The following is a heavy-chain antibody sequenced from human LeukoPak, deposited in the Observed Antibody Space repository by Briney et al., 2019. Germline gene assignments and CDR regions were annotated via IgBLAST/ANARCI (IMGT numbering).Heavy chain of an antibody. CDR1: RFTFSNYW. CDR3: VRDGSGYDY. V-gene: IGHV3-7*05. Sequence: GGSLRLSCAASRFTFSNYWMSWVRQPPGKGLEWVANINQGGSEKYYLNSVKGRYTISRDNAKNSLYLQMNSLRADDTAIYYCVRDGSGYDYWGQGTLVTVSS. J-gene: IGHJ4*02. CDR2: INQGGSEK. D-gene: IGHD6-19*01.